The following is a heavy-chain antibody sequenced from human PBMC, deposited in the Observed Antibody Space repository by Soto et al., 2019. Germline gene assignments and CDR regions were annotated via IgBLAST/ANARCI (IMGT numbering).Heavy chain of an antibody. D-gene: IGHD1-26*01. J-gene: IGHJ5*02. CDR3: AKLGAAPGWFDP. CDR1: GFTFSSYG. V-gene: IGHV3-30*18. CDR2: ISYDGSNK. Sequence: GGSLRLAGAASGFTFSSYGMHWVREGPGKGLEWVAVISYDGSNKYYAGSVKGRFTISRDNSKNTLYLQMNSLRAEDTAVYYCAKLGAAPGWFDPWGQGTLVTVSS.